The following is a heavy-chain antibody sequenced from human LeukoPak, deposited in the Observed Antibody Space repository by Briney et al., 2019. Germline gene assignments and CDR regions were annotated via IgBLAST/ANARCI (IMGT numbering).Heavy chain of an antibody. Sequence: GGSLRLSCAASGFTFSSYWMSWVRQAPGKGLEWVANIKQDGSEKYYVDSVKGRFTISRDNAKNSLYLQMNSLRAEDTAVYYCARDYGSGSFYFDCWGQGTLVTVSS. CDR2: IKQDGSEK. CDR1: GFTFSSYW. V-gene: IGHV3-7*01. D-gene: IGHD3-10*01. CDR3: ARDYGSGSFYFDC. J-gene: IGHJ4*02.